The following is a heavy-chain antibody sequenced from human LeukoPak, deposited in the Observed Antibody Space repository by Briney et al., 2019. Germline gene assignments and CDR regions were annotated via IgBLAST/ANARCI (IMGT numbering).Heavy chain of an antibody. CDR2: ISSSSSYI. D-gene: IGHD4-11*01. Sequence: GGSLRLSCAASGFTFSSYSMNWVRQAPGKGLEWVSSISSSSSYIYYADSVKGRFTISRDNAKNSLYLQMNSLRAEDTAVYYCARDRTISANSNPNYWGQGTLVTVSS. CDR1: GFTFSSYS. J-gene: IGHJ4*02. CDR3: ARDRTISANSNPNY. V-gene: IGHV3-21*01.